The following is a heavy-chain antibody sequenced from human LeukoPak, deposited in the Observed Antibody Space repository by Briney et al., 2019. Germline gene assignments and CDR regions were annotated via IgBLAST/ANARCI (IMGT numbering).Heavy chain of an antibody. J-gene: IGHJ4*02. Sequence: GGSLRLSCVGSGSTFNGHWLTWVRQAPGRGLEWVASIKEDGRQAYYMDSVKDRFTISRDNSKKSLYLQMNSLRIEDTAVYYCARAAGTLDYWGQGTLVTVSS. D-gene: IGHD6-13*01. V-gene: IGHV3-7*01. CDR2: IKEDGRQA. CDR3: ARAAGTLDY. CDR1: GSTFNGHW.